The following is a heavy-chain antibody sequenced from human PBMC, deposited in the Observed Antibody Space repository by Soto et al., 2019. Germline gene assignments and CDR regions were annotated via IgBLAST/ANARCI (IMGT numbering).Heavy chain of an antibody. CDR2: VYSNGNC. V-gene: IGHV4-39*01. D-gene: IGHD2-21*01. CDR3: ARHPTHAEVPAYATHYFDS. CDR1: GVSVTTSYSY. J-gene: IGHJ4*02. Sequence: QLQLQESGPGLVKPSETLSLTCTVSGVSVTTSYSYWGWIRQPPGKGLEWIGSVYSNGNCNYKPSLERRVTISVDPSRNHFSLIFSSVTAADTAVYFCARHPTHAEVPAYATHYFDSWGQGTLITVSS.